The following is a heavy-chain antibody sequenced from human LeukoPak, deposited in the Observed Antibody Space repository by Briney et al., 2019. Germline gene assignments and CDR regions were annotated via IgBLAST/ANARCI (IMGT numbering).Heavy chain of an antibody. J-gene: IGHJ5*02. CDR1: GVSISSGSYY. D-gene: IGHD2-15*01. CDR2: IYTSGST. V-gene: IGHV4-61*02. CDR3: AREKGGWWFDP. Sequence: SETLSLTCTVSGVSISSGSYYWRWIRQPAGKGLEWIGRIYTSGSTNYNPSLKSRVTISVDTSKNQFSLKLSSVTAADTAVYYCAREKGGWWFDPWGQGTLVTVSS.